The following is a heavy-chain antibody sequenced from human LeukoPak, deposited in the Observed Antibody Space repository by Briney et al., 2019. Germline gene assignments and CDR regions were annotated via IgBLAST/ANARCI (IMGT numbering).Heavy chain of an antibody. D-gene: IGHD3-10*01. CDR2: MYYSGTT. CDR3: AAYYYGSGSSPGFFDP. V-gene: IGHV4-39*01. J-gene: IGHJ5*02. Sequence: SETLSLTCSASGGSINTRSYFWGWIRQSPGKGLEWIASMYYSGTTYYNPSLKSRVTISVDTYKSQLSLKLTSVTAADTAVYYCAAYYYGSGSSPGFFDPWGHGTLVTVSS. CDR1: GGSINTRSYF.